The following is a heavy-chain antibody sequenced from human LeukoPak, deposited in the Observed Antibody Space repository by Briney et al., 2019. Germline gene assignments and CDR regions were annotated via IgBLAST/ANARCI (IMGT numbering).Heavy chain of an antibody. Sequence: SETLSLTCGVHGGSFSASYWTWIRQPPGKGLEWIGEINHSGSTNYNPSLKSRVTISVDTSKNQFSLKLSSVTAADTAVYYCARDQTMGLAAAVDSWGQGTLVTVSS. CDR1: GGSFSASY. J-gene: IGHJ4*02. D-gene: IGHD6-13*01. CDR3: ARDQTMGLAAAVDS. CDR2: INHSGST. V-gene: IGHV4-34*01.